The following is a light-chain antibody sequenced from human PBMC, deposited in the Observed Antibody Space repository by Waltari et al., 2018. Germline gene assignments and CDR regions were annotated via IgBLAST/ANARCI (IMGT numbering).Light chain of an antibody. V-gene: IGLV2-23*02. Sequence: QSALTQPASVSGSPGQSITISCTGTSSAVGFYNLVSWYHQHPDKAPKLLVYEVIERPSGVSNRFSGSKSGNTASLTISGLQAEDEADYYCCSYVGRNIWVFGGGTKVTVL. CDR3: CSYVGRNIWV. CDR1: SSAVGFYNL. CDR2: EVI. J-gene: IGLJ3*02.